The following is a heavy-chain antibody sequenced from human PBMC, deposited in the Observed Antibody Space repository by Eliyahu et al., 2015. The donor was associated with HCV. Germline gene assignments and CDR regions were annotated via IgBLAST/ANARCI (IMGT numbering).Heavy chain of an antibody. Sequence: EVQLVESGGGLVQPGRSLRXSCAASGFTFDDXAMHWVRQAPGKGLEWVSGISWNSGSIGYADSVKGRFTISRDNAKNSLYLQMNSLRAEDTALYYCAKGSYYYDSSGYLLREYFQHWGQGTLVTVSS. D-gene: IGHD3-22*01. CDR1: GFTFDDXA. V-gene: IGHV3-9*01. CDR3: AKGSYYYDSSGYLLREYFQH. CDR2: ISWNSGSI. J-gene: IGHJ1*01.